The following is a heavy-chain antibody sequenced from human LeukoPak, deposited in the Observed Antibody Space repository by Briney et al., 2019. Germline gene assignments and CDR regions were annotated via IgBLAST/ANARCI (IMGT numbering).Heavy chain of an antibody. J-gene: IGHJ5*02. Sequence: GGSLRLSCAASEVTFSTYTMTWVRQAPGKGLEWVSSISSSSSYIYYADSVKGRFTISRDNAKNSLYLQMNSLRAEDTAVYYCARDKRLAVAGITWWFDPWGQGTLVTVSS. V-gene: IGHV3-21*01. D-gene: IGHD6-19*01. CDR1: EVTFSTYT. CDR3: ARDKRLAVAGITWWFDP. CDR2: ISSSSSYI.